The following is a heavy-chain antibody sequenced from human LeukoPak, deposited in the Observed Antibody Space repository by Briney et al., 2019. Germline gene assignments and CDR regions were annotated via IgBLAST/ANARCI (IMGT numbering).Heavy chain of an antibody. CDR1: GGSFSGYY. CDR3: ARGPNAFDI. CDR2: INHSGST. Sequence: PSETLSLTCAVYGGSFSGYYWSWIRQPPGKGLEWIGEINHSGSTNYNPSLKSRVTISVDTSKNQLSLKLSSVTAADTAVYYCARGPNAFDIWGQGTMVTVSS. J-gene: IGHJ3*02. V-gene: IGHV4-34*01.